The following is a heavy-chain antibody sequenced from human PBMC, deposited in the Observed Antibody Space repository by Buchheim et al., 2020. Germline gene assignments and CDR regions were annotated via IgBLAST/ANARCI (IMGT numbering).Heavy chain of an antibody. J-gene: IGHJ6*03. CDR3: ARLQDDYGDFYYMGV. D-gene: IGHD4-17*01. V-gene: IGHV4-39*01. CDR2: ISYSGST. CDR1: GGSVSSSSYY. Sequence: QLQLQESGPGLVKPSETLSLTCTVSGGSVSSSSYYWGWVRQPPEKGLEWIGRISYSGSTYYNPSLKSRVSISVDTSQNQFSLRLSSVTAADTAVYYCARLQDDYGDFYYMGVWGEGTT.